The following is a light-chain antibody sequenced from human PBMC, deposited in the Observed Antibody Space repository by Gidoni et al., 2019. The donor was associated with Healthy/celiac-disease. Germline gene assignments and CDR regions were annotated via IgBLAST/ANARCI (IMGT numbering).Light chain of an antibody. J-gene: IGLJ2*01. CDR1: QLGDKY. V-gene: IGLV3-1*01. CDR3: QAWDSSTVV. Sequence: SYELTQPPSVSVPPGQKARITCSGDQLGDKYACWYQQKPGQSPVLVIYQDSKRPSGIPERFSGSNSGNTATLTISGTQAMDEADYYCQAWDSSTVVFGGGTKLTVL. CDR2: QDS.